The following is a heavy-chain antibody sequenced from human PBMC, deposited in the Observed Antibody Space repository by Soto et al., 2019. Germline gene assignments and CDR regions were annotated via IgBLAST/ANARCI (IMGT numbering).Heavy chain of an antibody. CDR1: GYSFTSYW. CDR2: IDPSDSYT. CDR3: ARLGAYCGGDCPNYYYGMDV. J-gene: IGHJ6*02. D-gene: IGHD2-21*02. Sequence: GESLKISCKGSGYSFTSYWISWVRQMPGKGLEWMGRIDPSDSYTNYSPSFQGHVTISADKSISTAYLQWSSLKASDTAMYYCARLGAYCGGDCPNYYYGMDVWGQGTTVTVSS. V-gene: IGHV5-10-1*01.